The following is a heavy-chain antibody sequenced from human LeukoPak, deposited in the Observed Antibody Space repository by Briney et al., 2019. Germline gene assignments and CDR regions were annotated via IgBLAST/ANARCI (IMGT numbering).Heavy chain of an antibody. J-gene: IGHJ4*02. CDR3: ARDREWELPLDY. CDR1: GFTFSSYN. CDR2: IKTSGSIM. Sequence: GGSLRLSCAASGFTFSSYNMNWVRQAPGKGLEWISNIKTSGSIMFYADSVKGRFTISRDNAKNSLYLQMNSLRAEDTAVYYCARDREWELPLDYWGQGTLVTVSS. V-gene: IGHV3-48*01. D-gene: IGHD1-26*01.